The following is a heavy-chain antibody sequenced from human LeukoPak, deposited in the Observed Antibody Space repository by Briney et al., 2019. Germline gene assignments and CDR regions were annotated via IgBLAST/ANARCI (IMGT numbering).Heavy chain of an antibody. Sequence: TSETLSLTCTVSGGSISSSNYYWGWIRQPPGKGLEWIGTIYYSGSTYYNPSLKSRVTISVDTSKNQFSLKLSSVTAADTAVYYCARQHQCSGGSCYRYYYYYMDVWGKGTTVTVSS. D-gene: IGHD2-15*01. J-gene: IGHJ6*03. CDR3: ARQHQCSGGSCYRYYYYYMDV. V-gene: IGHV4-39*01. CDR1: GGSISSSNYY. CDR2: IYYSGST.